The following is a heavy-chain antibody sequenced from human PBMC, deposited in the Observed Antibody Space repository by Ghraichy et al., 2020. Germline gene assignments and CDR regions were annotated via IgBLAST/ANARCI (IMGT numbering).Heavy chain of an antibody. V-gene: IGHV1-46*01. Sequence: ASVKVSCKASGYSFINYHMHWVRQAPGQGLEWVGIVNTSGVMISYSQKFQGRVTMTRDTSTSTVYMELNSLRSDDTAVYYCAREFVESFNVGDFWGHGTLVTVSS. CDR1: GYSFINYH. J-gene: IGHJ4*01. CDR2: VNTSGVMI. D-gene: IGHD1-26*01. CDR3: AREFVESFNVGDF.